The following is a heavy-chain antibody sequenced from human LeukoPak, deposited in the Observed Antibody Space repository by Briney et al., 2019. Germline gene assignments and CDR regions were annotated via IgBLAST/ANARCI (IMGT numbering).Heavy chain of an antibody. V-gene: IGHV5-51*01. CDR3: ARHSKGGNLGPRYPIDY. Sequence: GESLKISCKVSGYNFDTYWIGWVRQMPGKGLEGMGIVYPGDSDTRYSPSFQGQVTISADKSISTAYLQWSSLKASDTAMYYCARHSKGGNLGPRYPIDYWGQGTLVTVSS. CDR1: GYNFDTYW. CDR2: VYPGDSDT. J-gene: IGHJ4*02. D-gene: IGHD4-23*01.